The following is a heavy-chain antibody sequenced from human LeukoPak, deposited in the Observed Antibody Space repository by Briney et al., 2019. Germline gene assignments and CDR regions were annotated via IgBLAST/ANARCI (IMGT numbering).Heavy chain of an antibody. V-gene: IGHV3-23*01. Sequence: GGSLRLSCAPSGFIFNDYAMSWVRQAPGKGLEWVSAISGSGAATYYADSVKGRFIISRDNSKTTLYLQMSSLRAEDTAFYFCVKKAPYSGGHDDHWGRGTLVTVSS. CDR2: ISGSGAAT. D-gene: IGHD1-26*01. J-gene: IGHJ5*02. CDR1: GFIFNDYA. CDR3: VKKAPYSGGHDDH.